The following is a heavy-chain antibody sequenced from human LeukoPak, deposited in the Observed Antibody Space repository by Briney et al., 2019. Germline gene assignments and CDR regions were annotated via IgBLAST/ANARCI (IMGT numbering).Heavy chain of an antibody. J-gene: IGHJ4*02. CDR1: GFTFSSYT. CDR2: ICTSRDTK. CDR3: ASGRPGEYSGCYYIFDY. V-gene: IGHV3-48*02. D-gene: IGHD1-26*01. Sequence: PGGSLRLSCTASGFTFSSYTMNWVRQAPGRGLEWVAYICTSRDTKYYADSVKGRFTISRDNGETSLYPNMTGLRDKDTVLYYGASGRPGEYSGCYYIFDYWGQGTLVTVSS.